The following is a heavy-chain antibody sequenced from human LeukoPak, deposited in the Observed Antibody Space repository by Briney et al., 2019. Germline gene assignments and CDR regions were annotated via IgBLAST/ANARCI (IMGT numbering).Heavy chain of an antibody. CDR1: GFTFSSYG. Sequence: GGSLRLSCAASGFTFSSYGMHWVRQAPGKGLEWVANIKQDGSEKYYVDSVKGRFTISRDNAKNSLYLQMNSLRAEDTAVYYCARETRLSGYYTCYYYYGMDVWGQGTTVTVSS. CDR3: ARETRLSGYYTCYYYYGMDV. D-gene: IGHD3-22*01. V-gene: IGHV3-7*01. CDR2: IKQDGSEK. J-gene: IGHJ6*02.